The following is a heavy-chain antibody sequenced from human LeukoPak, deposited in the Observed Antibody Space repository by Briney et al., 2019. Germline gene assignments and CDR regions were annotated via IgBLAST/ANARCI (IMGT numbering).Heavy chain of an antibody. V-gene: IGHV4-61*08. D-gene: IGHD6-25*01. Sequence: SETLSLTCTVSGGSISSGGYYWSWIRQPPGKGLEWIGYIYYSGSSNYNPSLNSRVTISVDTSKNQFSPKLNSVTAADTAVYYCARGDSGWPYYFDYWGQGTLVTVSS. CDR1: GGSISSGGYY. J-gene: IGHJ4*02. CDR2: IYYSGSS. CDR3: ARGDSGWPYYFDY.